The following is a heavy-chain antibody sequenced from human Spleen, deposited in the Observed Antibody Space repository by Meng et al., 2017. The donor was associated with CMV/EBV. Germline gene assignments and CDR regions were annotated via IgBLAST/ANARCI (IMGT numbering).Heavy chain of an antibody. CDR1: GFTVNSNY. D-gene: IGHD3-10*01. Sequence: GGSLRLSCAASGFTVNSNYMSWVRQAPGKGLEWVSVIFSGGRTYYANSVKGRFTISRDNSKNTLYLHMNSLRTEDTAVYYCASEGWGDAFDIWGQGTMGTVSS. CDR2: IFSGGRT. V-gene: IGHV3-66*02. J-gene: IGHJ3*02. CDR3: ASEGWGDAFDI.